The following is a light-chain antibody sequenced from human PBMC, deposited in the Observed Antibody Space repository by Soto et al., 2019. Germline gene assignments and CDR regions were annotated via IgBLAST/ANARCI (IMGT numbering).Light chain of an antibody. J-gene: IGLJ2*01. CDR2: GNT. CDR3: QSYDSSLSGWL. V-gene: IGLV1-40*01. CDR1: SSNIGAGYD. Sequence: QSVLTQPPSVSGAPGQRVTISCTGSSSNIGAGYDVHWYQQLPGTAPKLLVHGNTDRPSGVPDRFSGSKSGTSASLAIPGLQAEDEADYYCQSYDSSLSGWLFGGGTKVTVL.